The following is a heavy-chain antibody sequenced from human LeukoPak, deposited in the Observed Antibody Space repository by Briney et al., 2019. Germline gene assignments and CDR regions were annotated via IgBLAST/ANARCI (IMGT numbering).Heavy chain of an antibody. CDR3: ARGRGSYNY. D-gene: IGHD1-26*01. CDR2: INHSGST. Sequence: PSETLSLTCAVYGGSFSGYYWSWIRQPPGKGLEWIGEINHSGSTNYNPSLKSRVTISVDTSKNQFSLKLGSVTAADTAVYYCARGRGSYNYWGQGTLVTVSS. CDR1: GGSFSGYY. V-gene: IGHV4-34*01. J-gene: IGHJ4*02.